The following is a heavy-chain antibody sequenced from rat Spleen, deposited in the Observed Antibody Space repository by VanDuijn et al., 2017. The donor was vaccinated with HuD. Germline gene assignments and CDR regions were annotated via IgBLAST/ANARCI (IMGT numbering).Heavy chain of an antibody. V-gene: IGHV5-19*01. CDR3: ATDDSRVSRFAY. J-gene: IGHJ3*01. D-gene: IGHD1-4*01. Sequence: EVQLVESGGGLVLPGRSLKLSCAASGFSFSKYGMQWIRQSPTKGLQWVATISTGGGNTYYRDSVKGRFTIFRDNAKSTLYLQMNSLRSEDTATYYCATDDSRVSRFAYWGQGTLVTVSS. CDR2: ISTGGGNT. CDR1: GFSFSKYG.